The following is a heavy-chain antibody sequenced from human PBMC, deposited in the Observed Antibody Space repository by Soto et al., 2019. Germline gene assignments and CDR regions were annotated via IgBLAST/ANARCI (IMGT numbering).Heavy chain of an antibody. Sequence: GGSVRLSCAASVFTFSSCSMNWVRQAPGKGLEWVSSISSSSSYIYYADSVKGRFTISRDNAKNSLYLQMNSLRAEDTAVYYCARVYWYCSSTSCYTDYWGQGTLVTVSS. V-gene: IGHV3-21*01. CDR2: ISSSSSYI. CDR3: ARVYWYCSSTSCYTDY. D-gene: IGHD2-2*02. J-gene: IGHJ4*02. CDR1: VFTFSSCS.